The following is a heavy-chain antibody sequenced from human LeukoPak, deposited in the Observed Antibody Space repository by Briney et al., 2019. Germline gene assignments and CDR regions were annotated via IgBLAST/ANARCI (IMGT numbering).Heavy chain of an antibody. D-gene: IGHD2-2*02. CDR1: GFTFSRYW. Sequence: GGSLRLSCAASGFTFSRYWMSWVRQAPGKGLEWVGNIKQDGNEKYYVDSVKGRFAISRDNAKNSLYLQMNSLRAEDTAVYYCASQHCSSTSCYTDAFDIWGQGTMVTVSS. CDR2: IKQDGNEK. V-gene: IGHV3-7*01. CDR3: ASQHCSSTSCYTDAFDI. J-gene: IGHJ3*02.